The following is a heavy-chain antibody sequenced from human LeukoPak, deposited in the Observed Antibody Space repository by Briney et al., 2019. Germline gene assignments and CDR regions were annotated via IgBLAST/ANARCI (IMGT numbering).Heavy chain of an antibody. CDR2: ISGSGGSP. J-gene: IGHJ4*02. CDR3: AQLGIAARSLDY. CDR1: GFIFSSYA. D-gene: IGHD6-6*01. V-gene: IGHV3-23*01. Sequence: PGGSLRLSCAAPGFIFSSYAMNWVRQAPGKGLEWVSAISGSGGSPYYADSVKGRFTISRDNSKNTLYLQMNSLRAEDTAVYYCAQLGIAARSLDYWGQGTLVTVSS.